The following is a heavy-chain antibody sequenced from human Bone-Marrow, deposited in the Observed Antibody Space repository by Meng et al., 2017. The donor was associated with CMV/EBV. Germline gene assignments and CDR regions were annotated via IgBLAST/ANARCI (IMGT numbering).Heavy chain of an antibody. D-gene: IGHD2-2*01. J-gene: IGHJ5*02. V-gene: IGHV3-21*01. Sequence: GGSLRLSCAASGFTFSSYSMNWVRQAPGKGLEWVSSISSSSSYIYYADSVKGRFTISRDNAKNSLYLQMNSLRAEDTAVYYCARVRGPAAMVGNWFDTWGQGTLVTVSS. CDR3: ARVRGPAAMVGNWFDT. CDR2: ISSSSSYI. CDR1: GFTFSSYS.